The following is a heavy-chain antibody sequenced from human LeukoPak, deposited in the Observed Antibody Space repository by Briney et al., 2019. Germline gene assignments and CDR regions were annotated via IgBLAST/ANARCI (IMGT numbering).Heavy chain of an antibody. D-gene: IGHD3-3*01. CDR1: GFTVSSNY. V-gene: IGHV3-66*01. CDR2: IYSGGST. CDR3: ARDPPRITIFGVVISDAFDI. J-gene: IGHJ3*02. Sequence: PGGSLRLSCAASGFTVSSNYMSWVRQAPGKGLEWVSVIYSGGSTYYADSVKGRFTISRDNSKNTLYLQMNSLRAEDTAVYYCARDPPRITIFGVVISDAFDIWGQGTMVTVSS.